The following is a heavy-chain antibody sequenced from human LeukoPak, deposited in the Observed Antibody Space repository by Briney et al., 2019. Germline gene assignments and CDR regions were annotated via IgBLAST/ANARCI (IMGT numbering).Heavy chain of an antibody. J-gene: IGHJ4*02. D-gene: IGHD5-24*01. CDR3: ARWGDGYKAPFDY. Sequence: PSETLSLTCTVSGGSISSNSYYWGWIRQPPGKGLEWIGSIYYSGSTYYNPSLKSRVTISVDTSKNQFSLKLSSVTAADTAVYYCARWGDGYKAPFDYWGQGTLVTVSS. CDR1: GGSISSNSYY. CDR2: IYYSGST. V-gene: IGHV4-39*07.